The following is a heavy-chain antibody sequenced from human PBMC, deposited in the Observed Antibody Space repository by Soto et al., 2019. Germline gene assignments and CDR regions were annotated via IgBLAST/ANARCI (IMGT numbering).Heavy chain of an antibody. D-gene: IGHD1-7*01. CDR2: IIPIFGTA. V-gene: IGHV1-69*13. Sequence: GASVKVSCKASGGTFSSYAISWVRQAPGQGLEWMGGIIPIFGTANYAQKFQGRVTITADESTSTAYMELSSLRSEDTAVYYCASRGYNWNYGSWGQGTLVTVSS. CDR1: GGTFSSYA. CDR3: ASRGYNWNYGS. J-gene: IGHJ5*02.